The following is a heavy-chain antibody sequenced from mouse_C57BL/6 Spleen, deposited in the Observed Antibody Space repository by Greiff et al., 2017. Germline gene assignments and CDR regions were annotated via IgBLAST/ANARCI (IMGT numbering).Heavy chain of an antibody. CDR2: IYPGDGVT. Sequence: QVQLQQSGAELVQPGASVKISCKSSGYAFSSYWLNWVKQRPGKGLGWIGQIYPGDGVTNYNGKFKGKATLTADKSSSTAYMQLSSLTSEDSAVYVCARSSYGNYVGYFDYWGQGTTLTVSS. D-gene: IGHD2-10*01. CDR1: GYAFSSYW. V-gene: IGHV1-80*01. J-gene: IGHJ2*01. CDR3: ARSSYGNYVGYFDY.